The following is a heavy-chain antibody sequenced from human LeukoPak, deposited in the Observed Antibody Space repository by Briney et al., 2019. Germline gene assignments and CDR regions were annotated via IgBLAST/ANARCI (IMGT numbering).Heavy chain of an antibody. CDR3: ARDAFRGYYYYMDV. CDR1: GGTFSSYA. Sequence: ASVKVSCKASGGTFSSYAINWVRQATGQGLEWMGWMNPNSGNTGYAQKFQGRVTITRNTSISTAYMELSSLRSEDTAVYYCARDAFRGYYYYMDVWGKGTTVTVSS. J-gene: IGHJ6*03. D-gene: IGHD2-21*01. CDR2: MNPNSGNT. V-gene: IGHV1-8*03.